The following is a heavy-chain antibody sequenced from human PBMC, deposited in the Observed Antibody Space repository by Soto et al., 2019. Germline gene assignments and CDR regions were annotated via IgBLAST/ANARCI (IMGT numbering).Heavy chain of an antibody. J-gene: IGHJ4*02. CDR3: AKKPAGPVEAGIDY. CDR2: ISYDGSNK. D-gene: IGHD1-26*01. CDR1: GFPFSTYG. V-gene: IGHV3-30*18. Sequence: GGSLRLSCAASGFPFSTYGMHWVRQAPGKGLEWVAVISYDGSNKYYADSVKGRFTISRDNSKNTLYLEMNSLRADDTAVYYCAKKPAGPVEAGIDYWGQGTLVTVSS.